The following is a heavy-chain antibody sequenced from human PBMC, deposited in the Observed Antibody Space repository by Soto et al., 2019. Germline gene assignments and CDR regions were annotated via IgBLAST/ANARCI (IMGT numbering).Heavy chain of an antibody. D-gene: IGHD6-6*01. J-gene: IGHJ5*02. CDR2: IYPGDSDT. CDR3: ARHGGRSSSSHRLAWFDP. V-gene: IGHV5-51*01. CDR1: GYSFTSYW. Sequence: PGESLKISCKGSGYSFTSYWIGWVRQMPGKGLEWMGIIYPGDSDTRYSPSFQGQVTISADKSISTAYLQWSSLKASDTAMYYCARHGGRSSSSHRLAWFDPWGQGTLVTVSS.